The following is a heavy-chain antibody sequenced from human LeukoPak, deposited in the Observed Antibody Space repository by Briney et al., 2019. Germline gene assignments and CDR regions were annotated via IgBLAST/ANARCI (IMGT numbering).Heavy chain of an antibody. CDR2: IIPIFGTA. CDR1: GGTFSSYA. J-gene: IGHJ6*03. Sequence: ASVKVSCKASGGTFSSYAISWVRQAPVQGPEWMGGIIPIFGTANYAQKFQGRVTITTDESTSTAYMELSSLRSEDTAVYYCAREGCGSSCPYYYYYMDVWGKGTTVTVSS. V-gene: IGHV1-69*05. D-gene: IGHD6-13*01. CDR3: AREGCGSSCPYYYYYMDV.